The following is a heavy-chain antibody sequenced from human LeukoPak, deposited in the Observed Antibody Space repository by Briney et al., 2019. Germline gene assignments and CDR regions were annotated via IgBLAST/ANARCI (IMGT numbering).Heavy chain of an antibody. J-gene: IGHJ4*02. CDR3: ARRYTNSWFFDY. CDR2: IYYTGNS. CDR1: GGSISSYY. V-gene: IGHV4-59*08. Sequence: PSETLSLTCTVSGGSISSYYWSWIRQPPGKGLEWLGYIYYTGNSNYNPSLESRVTMSLDTSTNQFSLRLSSVTAADTAVYYGARRYTNSWFFDYWCQGALVTVSS. D-gene: IGHD2-2*02.